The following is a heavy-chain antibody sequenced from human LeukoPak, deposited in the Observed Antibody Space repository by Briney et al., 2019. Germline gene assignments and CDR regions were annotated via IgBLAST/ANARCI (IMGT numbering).Heavy chain of an antibody. J-gene: IGHJ6*03. Sequence: PGGSLRLSCAASGFTFSSYAMSWVRQAPGKGLEWVSTISGSGAGTYYADSVKGRFTISRDNSKNTLYLQMNSLRVEDTAVYYCARENYYYYMDVWGKGTTVTVSS. CDR1: GFTFSSYA. CDR3: ARENYYYYMDV. V-gene: IGHV3-23*01. CDR2: ISGSGAGT.